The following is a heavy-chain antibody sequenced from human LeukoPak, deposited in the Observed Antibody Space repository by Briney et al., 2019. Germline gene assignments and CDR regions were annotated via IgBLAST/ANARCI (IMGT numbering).Heavy chain of an antibody. CDR1: GGSINSYY. CDR2: IYYSGST. D-gene: IGHD3-16*01. V-gene: IGHV4-59*01. CDR3: ARGILGFDP. Sequence: SEPLSLTCTVSGGSINSYYWSWIRQPPGKGLEWIGYIYYSGSTNYNPSLKSRVTILVDTSKNQFSLKLNSVIAADTAVYYCARGILGFDPWGQGTLVTVSS. J-gene: IGHJ5*02.